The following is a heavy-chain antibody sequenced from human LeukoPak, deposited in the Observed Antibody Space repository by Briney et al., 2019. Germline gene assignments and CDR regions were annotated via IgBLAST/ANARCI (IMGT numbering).Heavy chain of an antibody. CDR1: GGSISSGGYY. V-gene: IGHV4-31*03. J-gene: IGHJ3*02. Sequence: SETLSLTCTVSGGSISSGGYYWSWIRQHPGKGLEWIGYSYYSGSTYYNPSLKSRVTISVDTSKNQFSLKLSSVTAADTAVYYCARERVNYYDSSGYETIDAFDIWGQGTMVTVSS. CDR3: ARERVNYYDSSGYETIDAFDI. CDR2: SYYSGST. D-gene: IGHD3-22*01.